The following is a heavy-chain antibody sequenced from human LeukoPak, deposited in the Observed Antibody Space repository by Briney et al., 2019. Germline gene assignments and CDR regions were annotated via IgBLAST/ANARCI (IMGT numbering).Heavy chain of an antibody. V-gene: IGHV3-48*03. CDR3: ARAFHNAYNPRGAFDF. J-gene: IGHJ3*01. CDR2: ISNSGSTI. D-gene: IGHD5-24*01. Sequence: GGSLRLSCAASGFTFSSYEMNWVRQAPGKGLEWVSYISNSGSTIFYADSVKGRLTISRDNAKNSLYLQMNSLRAEDTAVYYCARAFHNAYNPRGAFDFWGQGTMVTVAS. CDR1: GFTFSSYE.